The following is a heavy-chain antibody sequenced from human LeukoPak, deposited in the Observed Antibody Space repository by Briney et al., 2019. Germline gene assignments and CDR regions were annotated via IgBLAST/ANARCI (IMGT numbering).Heavy chain of an antibody. Sequence: PSETLSLTCTASGGSISSYYWSWIRQPPGKGLEWIGFIYSSGSTNYNPSLKSRVTISIDKTKNSISLQVSSVTASDTAVVYCSGPKVSGWYLGIDYWGQGTLVTVSS. V-gene: IGHV4-59*01. CDR2: IYSSGST. CDR3: SGPKVSGWYLGIDY. D-gene: IGHD6-19*01. CDR1: GGSISSYY. J-gene: IGHJ4*02.